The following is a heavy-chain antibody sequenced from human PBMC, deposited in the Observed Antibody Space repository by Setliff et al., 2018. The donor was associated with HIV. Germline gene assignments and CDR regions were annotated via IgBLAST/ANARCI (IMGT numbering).Heavy chain of an antibody. J-gene: IGHJ3*02. V-gene: IGHV4-34*01. CDR3: ARGLVEEIVVITQPRLKYAFDI. CDR1: GGSFSGYY. Sequence: TSETLSLTCAVYGGSFSGYYWTWIRQPPGKGLEWIGEINHSGSTNYNPSLKSRVTIAVDTSKNQFSLKLSSVTAAETAVYYCARGLVEEIVVITQPRLKYAFDIWSQGTMVTVSS. CDR2: INHSGST. D-gene: IGHD3-22*01.